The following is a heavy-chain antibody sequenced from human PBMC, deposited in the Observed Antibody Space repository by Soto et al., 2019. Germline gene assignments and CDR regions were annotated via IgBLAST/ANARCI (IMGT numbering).Heavy chain of an antibody. D-gene: IGHD3-10*01. CDR2: IYYSGST. V-gene: IGHV4-39*01. Sequence: QLQLQESGPGLVKPSETLSLTCTVSGGSISSSSYYWGWIRQPPGKGLEWIGSIYYSGSTYYNPSLKSRVTISVDTSKNQFSLKLSSVTAADTAVYYCARRAIGGSGNPFDPWGQGTLVTVSS. CDR3: ARRAIGGSGNPFDP. J-gene: IGHJ5*02. CDR1: GGSISSSSYY.